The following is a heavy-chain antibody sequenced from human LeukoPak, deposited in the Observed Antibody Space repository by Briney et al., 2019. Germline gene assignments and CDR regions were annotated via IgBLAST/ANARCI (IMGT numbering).Heavy chain of an antibody. V-gene: IGHV3-23*01. D-gene: IGHD5-24*01. CDR3: AKDQAGDGYNAI. J-gene: IGHJ4*02. CDR2: VHGGD. CDR1: GFIFRNYA. Sequence: GGSLRLSYAASGFIFRNYAMSSVRQAPGKGLEWVSTVHGGDYYAHSVKDRFIISRDDSMSTQYLQMDNLRAEDTAVYYCAKDQAGDGYNAIRGPRTLVT.